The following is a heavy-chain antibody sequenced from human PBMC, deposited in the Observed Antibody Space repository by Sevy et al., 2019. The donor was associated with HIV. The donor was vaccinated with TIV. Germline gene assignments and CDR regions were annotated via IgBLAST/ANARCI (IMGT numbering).Heavy chain of an antibody. V-gene: IGHV3-11*01. Sequence: GGSLRLSCAASGFTFSDYYMSWIRRAPGKGLEWVSYISSSGSSIYYADSVKGRFTISRDNAKNSLYLQMNSLRAEDTALYYCAKGVGSGYYYGDYWGQGTLVTVSS. CDR3: AKGVGSGYYYGDY. D-gene: IGHD3-22*01. J-gene: IGHJ4*02. CDR2: ISSSGSSI. CDR1: GFTFSDYY.